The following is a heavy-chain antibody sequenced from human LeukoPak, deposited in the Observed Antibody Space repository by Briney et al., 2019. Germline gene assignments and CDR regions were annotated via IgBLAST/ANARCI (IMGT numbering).Heavy chain of an antibody. Sequence: PSETLSLTCTVSGASISSSSYYWGWIRQPPGKGLEWIGSIYYSGSTYYNPSLKSRVTISVDTSKNQFSLKLSSVTAADTAVYYCASPDGYSLFFDYWGQGTLVTVSS. CDR2: IYYSGST. D-gene: IGHD5-24*01. CDR1: GASISSSSYY. J-gene: IGHJ4*02. CDR3: ASPDGYSLFFDY. V-gene: IGHV4-39*07.